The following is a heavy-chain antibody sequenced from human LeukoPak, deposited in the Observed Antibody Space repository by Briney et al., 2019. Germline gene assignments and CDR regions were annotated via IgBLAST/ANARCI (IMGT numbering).Heavy chain of an antibody. Sequence: PGGSLRLSCAASGFTFSSYDMHWVRQATGKGLEWVSAIGTAGDTYYPGSVKGRFTISRENAKNSLYLQMNSLRAGDTAVYYCARLSAVINAFDIWGQGTMVTVSS. V-gene: IGHV3-13*01. J-gene: IGHJ3*02. CDR3: ARLSAVINAFDI. D-gene: IGHD6-19*01. CDR2: IGTAGDT. CDR1: GFTFSSYD.